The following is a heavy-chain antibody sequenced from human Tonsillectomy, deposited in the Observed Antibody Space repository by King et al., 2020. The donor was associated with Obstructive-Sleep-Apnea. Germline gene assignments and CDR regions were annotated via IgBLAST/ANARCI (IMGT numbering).Heavy chain of an antibody. D-gene: IGHD3-3*01. V-gene: IGHV4-59*08. CDR1: GGSISSNC. J-gene: IGHJ4*02. Sequence: QLQESGPGLVKSSETLSLTCTVSGGSISSNCWNWIRQPPGKGLEWIGVIYYSGSTNYNPSLKSRVTISVDTPTNQFSRKLSSVTAADTAVYYWAGSSFFVSGGFYFDYWGQGTLVTVSS. CDR2: IYYSGST. CDR3: AGSSFFVSGGFYFDY.